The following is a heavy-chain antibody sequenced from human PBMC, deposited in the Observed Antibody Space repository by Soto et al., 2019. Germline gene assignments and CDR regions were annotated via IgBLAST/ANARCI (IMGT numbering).Heavy chain of an antibody. CDR2: ISYDGSNK. J-gene: IGHJ4*02. Sequence: PGGSLRLSCAASGFTFSSYAMHWVRQAPGKGLEWVAVISYDGSNKYYADSVKGRFTISRDNSKNTLYLQMNSLRAEDTAVYYCAREGYYDILAGYYSYFDYWGQGTLVTVSS. CDR3: AREGYYDILAGYYSYFDY. D-gene: IGHD3-9*01. CDR1: GFTFSSYA. V-gene: IGHV3-30-3*01.